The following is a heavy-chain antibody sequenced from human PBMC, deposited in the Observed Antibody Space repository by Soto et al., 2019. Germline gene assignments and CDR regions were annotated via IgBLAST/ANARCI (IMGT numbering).Heavy chain of an antibody. J-gene: IGHJ4*02. D-gene: IGHD1-26*01. V-gene: IGHV4-61*01. CDR3: ARDYASRIGGSGNGFDY. CDR1: GGSVSSGSYY. Sequence: QVQLQESGPGLVKPSETLSLTCTVSGGSVSSGSYYWSWIRQPPGKGLEWIGYIYYSGITDYNPPLQRRVTLSVDTSKNLFSLQVSSVTAADTAVYYCARDYASRIGGSGNGFDYWGQGTLVTVSS. CDR2: IYYSGIT.